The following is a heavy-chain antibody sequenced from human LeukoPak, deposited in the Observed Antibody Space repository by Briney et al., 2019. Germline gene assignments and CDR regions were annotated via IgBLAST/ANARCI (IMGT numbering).Heavy chain of an antibody. Sequence: ASVKVSCKASGYTFTSYAMHWVRQAPGQGLEWMGIINPSGGSTSYAQKFQGRVTMTRDTSTSTVYMELSSLRSEDTAVYYCARDWGQWLHHNWFDPWGQGTLVTVSS. CDR3: ARDWGQWLHHNWFDP. CDR2: INPSGGST. V-gene: IGHV1-46*01. CDR1: GYTFTSYA. D-gene: IGHD6-19*01. J-gene: IGHJ5*02.